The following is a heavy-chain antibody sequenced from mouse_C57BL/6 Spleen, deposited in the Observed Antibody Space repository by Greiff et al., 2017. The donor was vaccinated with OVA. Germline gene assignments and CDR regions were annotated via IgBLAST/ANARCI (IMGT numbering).Heavy chain of an antibody. CDR1: GYAFSSYW. CDR3: ARGDYPAY. CDR2: IYPGDGDT. V-gene: IGHV1-80*01. Sequence: VKLVESGAELVKPGASVKISCKASGYAFSSYWMNWVKQRPGKGLEWIGQIYPGDGDTNYNGKFKGKATLTADKSSSTAYMQLSSLTSEDSAVYFCARGDYPAYWGQGTLVTVSA. J-gene: IGHJ3*01. D-gene: IGHD2-4*01.